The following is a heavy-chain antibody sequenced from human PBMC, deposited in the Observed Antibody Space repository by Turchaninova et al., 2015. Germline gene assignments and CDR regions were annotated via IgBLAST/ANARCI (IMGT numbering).Heavy chain of an antibody. CDR3: ARTWGSLTTGRAFDK. J-gene: IGHJ4*02. CDR1: GYNFTTYW. D-gene: IGHD4-11*01. V-gene: IGHV5-51*01. CDR2: IYPGDSDT. Sequence: QSGAEVKKPGESLKISCKDSGYNFTTYWIGWVRQMPGRGLEWMGMIYPGDSDTRYSPSFQGQVTISADTSISTAYLQWSKLKASDSATYFCARTWGSLTTGRAFDKWGQGTLVTVSS.